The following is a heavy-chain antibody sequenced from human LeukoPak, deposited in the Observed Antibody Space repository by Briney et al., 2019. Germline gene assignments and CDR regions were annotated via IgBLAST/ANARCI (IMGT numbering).Heavy chain of an antibody. CDR2: FSGRGDNT. J-gene: IGHJ4*02. CDR1: GSSSSSYA. CDR3: ARHLTYGGWNS. D-gene: IGHD4-23*01. V-gene: IGHV3-23*01. Sequence: GGSLRLSCAASGSSSSSYAMNWVRQAPGKGLERVSGFSGRGDNTYFAASVKGRFTISRDNAKNTLYLQMNSLRAEDTAVYYCARHLTYGGWNSWGQGTLVTVS.